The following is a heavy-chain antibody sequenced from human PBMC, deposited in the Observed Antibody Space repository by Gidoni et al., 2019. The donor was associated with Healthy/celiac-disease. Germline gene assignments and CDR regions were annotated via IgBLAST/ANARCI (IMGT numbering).Heavy chain of an antibody. J-gene: IGHJ4*02. Sequence: QVQLQESGPGLVKPSETLSLTCTVPGGSISSYYWSWIRQPPGKGLEWIGYIYYSGSTNYNPSLKSRVTISVDTSKNQFSLKLSSVTAADTAVYYCAREGIAALDYWGQGTLVTVSS. V-gene: IGHV4-59*01. CDR3: AREGIAALDY. D-gene: IGHD6-6*01. CDR2: IYYSGST. CDR1: GGSISSYY.